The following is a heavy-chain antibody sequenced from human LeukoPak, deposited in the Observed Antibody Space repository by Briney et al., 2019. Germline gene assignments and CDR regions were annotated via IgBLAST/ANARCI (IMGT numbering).Heavy chain of an antibody. D-gene: IGHD5-12*01. CDR3: ARGTRRGYSGYDSGYFDY. Sequence: SEALSLTCTVSGGSISSYYWSWIRQPPGKGLEWIGYIYYSGSTNYNPSLKSRVTISVDTSKNQFSLKLSSVTAADTAVYYCARGTRRGYSGYDSGYFDYWGQGTLVTVSS. V-gene: IGHV4-59*01. J-gene: IGHJ4*02. CDR2: IYYSGST. CDR1: GGSISSYY.